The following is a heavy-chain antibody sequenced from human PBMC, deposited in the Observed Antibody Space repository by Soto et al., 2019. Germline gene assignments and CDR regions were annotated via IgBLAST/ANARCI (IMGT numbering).Heavy chain of an antibody. Sequence: SETLSLTCAVYGGSFSGYYWSWIRQPPGKGLEWIGEINHSGSTDYNPSLKSRVTISVDTSKNQFSLKLSSVTAADTAVYYCARALGYSYGNWGQGTLVTVSS. CDR2: INHSGST. J-gene: IGHJ4*02. CDR1: GGSFSGYY. V-gene: IGHV4-34*01. CDR3: ARALGYSYGN. D-gene: IGHD5-18*01.